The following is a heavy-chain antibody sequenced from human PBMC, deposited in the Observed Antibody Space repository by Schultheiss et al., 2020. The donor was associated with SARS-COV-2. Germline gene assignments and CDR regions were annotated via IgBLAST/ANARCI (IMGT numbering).Heavy chain of an antibody. CDR3: AGWGRGYYYDSSGYYSPNWFDP. CDR2: INAGDGNT. V-gene: IGHV1-3*01. D-gene: IGHD3-22*01. CDR1: GYTFTSYA. Sequence: ASVKVSCKASGYTFTSYAMHWVRQAPGQRLEWMGWINAGDGNTKYSQKFQGRVTITRDTSASTAYMELSSLRSEDTAVYYCAGWGRGYYYDSSGYYSPNWFDPWGQGTLVTVSS. J-gene: IGHJ5*02.